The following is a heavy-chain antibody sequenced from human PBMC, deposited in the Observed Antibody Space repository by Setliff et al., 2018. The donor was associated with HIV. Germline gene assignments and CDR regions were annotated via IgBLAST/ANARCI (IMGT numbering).Heavy chain of an antibody. CDR3: ATDGSVVVVAGSGFDP. Sequence: ASVKVSCKASGYTFNNYGISWGRQAPGQGLEWLGWINPNSGGTKYAQKFQGRLTMTRDTSITTVYMELSRLRSDDTAVYYCATDGSVVVVAGSGFDPWGQGTLVTVSS. CDR2: INPNSGGT. V-gene: IGHV1-2*02. J-gene: IGHJ5*02. CDR1: GYTFNNYG. D-gene: IGHD2-15*01.